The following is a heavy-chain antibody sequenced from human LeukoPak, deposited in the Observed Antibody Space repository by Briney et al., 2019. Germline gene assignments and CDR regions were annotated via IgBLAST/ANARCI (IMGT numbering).Heavy chain of an antibody. D-gene: IGHD5-18*01. CDR2: ISSSSSYI. CDR3: ARVLRGYSYGIVDY. V-gene: IGHV3-21*01. J-gene: IGHJ4*02. Sequence: GGALRLSCAASGFTFSSYSMNWVRQAPGKGLEWVSSISSSSSYIYYADSVKGRFTIFRDNAKNSLYLQMNRLRAEDTAVYYCARVLRGYSYGIVDYWGQGTLVTVSS. CDR1: GFTFSSYS.